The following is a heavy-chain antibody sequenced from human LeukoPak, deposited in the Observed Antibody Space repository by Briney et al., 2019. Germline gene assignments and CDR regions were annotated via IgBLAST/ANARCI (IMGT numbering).Heavy chain of an antibody. Sequence: GGSLRLSCAASGFSFSSYSMNWVRQAPGKGLEWVSGINWNGGSTGYADSVKGRFTISRDNAKNSLYLQMNSLRAEDTALYYCARVDAHDAFDIWGQGTMVTVSS. V-gene: IGHV3-20*04. J-gene: IGHJ3*02. CDR2: INWNGGST. D-gene: IGHD2-2*03. CDR1: GFSFSSYS. CDR3: ARVDAHDAFDI.